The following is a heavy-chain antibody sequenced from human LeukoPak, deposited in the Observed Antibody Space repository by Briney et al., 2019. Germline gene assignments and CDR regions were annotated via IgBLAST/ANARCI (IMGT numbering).Heavy chain of an antibody. V-gene: IGHV3-9*01. D-gene: IGHD3-10*01. CDR3: AKDSPGSGSYMGDY. CDR1: GFTFDDYA. CDR2: ISWNSGSI. J-gene: IGHJ4*02. Sequence: AGGSLRLSCAASGFTFDDYAMHWVRQAPGKGLEWVSGISWNSGSIGYADSVKGRFTISRDNAKNSLYLQMNSLRAEDTAVCYCAKDSPGSGSYMGDYWGQGTLVTVSS.